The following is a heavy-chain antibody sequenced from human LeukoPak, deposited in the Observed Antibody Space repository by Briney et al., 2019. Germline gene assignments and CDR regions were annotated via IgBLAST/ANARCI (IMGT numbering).Heavy chain of an antibody. CDR3: AKGCSF. J-gene: IGHJ4*02. D-gene: IGHD2-15*01. CDR1: GFTFGNYA. CDR2: ITGSGGAT. V-gene: IGHV3-23*01. Sequence: PGASLRLSRVGSGFTFGNYAMSCVRQPPGKGLEWVSAITGSGGATYYADSVKGRFTITRDYSRNTVYLQMNSLRAEDSAIYYCAKGCSFWGQGTLVTVSS.